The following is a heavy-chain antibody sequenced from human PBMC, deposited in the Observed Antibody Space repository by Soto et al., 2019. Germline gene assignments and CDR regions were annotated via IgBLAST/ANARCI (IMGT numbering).Heavy chain of an antibody. CDR1: GYSFTSYW. CDR2: IYPGDSDT. V-gene: IGHV5-51*01. Sequence: PGESLKISCKGSGYSFTSYWIGWVRQMPGKGLEWMGIIYPGDSDTRYSPSFQGQVTISADKSISTAYLQWSSLKASDTAMYYCARETTVTKDYYYGMDVWGKGTTVTDSS. CDR3: ARETTVTKDYYYGMDV. D-gene: IGHD4-17*01. J-gene: IGHJ6*04.